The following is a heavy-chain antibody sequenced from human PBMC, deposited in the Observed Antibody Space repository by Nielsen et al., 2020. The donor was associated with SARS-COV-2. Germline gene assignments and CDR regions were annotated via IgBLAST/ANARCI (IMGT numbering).Heavy chain of an antibody. CDR3: ARGPYASGWYVRATHYFDS. D-gene: IGHD6-19*01. Sequence: GGPLRLSCAASGFMFTTYWLNWVRQPPGKGPEWVPTIKQEGSEIFEVDSVKGRFTTSRDNAKNSLYLQMDSLGAEDTAVYYCARGPYASGWYVRATHYFDSWGQGTLVTVSS. J-gene: IGHJ4*02. CDR1: GFMFTTYW. CDR2: IKQEGSEI. V-gene: IGHV3-7*02.